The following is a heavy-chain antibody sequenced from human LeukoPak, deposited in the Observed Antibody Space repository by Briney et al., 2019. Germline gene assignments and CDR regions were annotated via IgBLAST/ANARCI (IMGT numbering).Heavy chain of an antibody. D-gene: IGHD7-27*01. CDR2: IYHSGST. Sequence: PSETLSLTCTVSGYSISSGYYWGWIRQPPGKGLEWIGIIYHSGSTYYNPSLKSRVTISVDTSKNQFSLKLSSVTAADTAVYYCARDRTGDPDYWGQGTLVTVSS. CDR3: ARDRTGDPDY. CDR1: GYSISSGYY. V-gene: IGHV4-38-2*02. J-gene: IGHJ4*02.